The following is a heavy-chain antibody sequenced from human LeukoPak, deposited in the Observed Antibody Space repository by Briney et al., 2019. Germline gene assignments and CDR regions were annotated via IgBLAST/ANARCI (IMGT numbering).Heavy chain of an antibody. D-gene: IGHD5-12*01. CDR1: GGSISSYY. Sequence: SETLSLTCTVSGGSISSYYWSWIRQPPGKGLEWIGYIYYSGSTNYNPSLKSRVTISVDTSKNQFSLKLSSVTAADTAVYYCARDSSAYDLLCFDYGGKGTLVTVS. CDR2: IYYSGST. V-gene: IGHV4-59*01. J-gene: IGHJ4*02. CDR3: ARDSSAYDLLCFDY.